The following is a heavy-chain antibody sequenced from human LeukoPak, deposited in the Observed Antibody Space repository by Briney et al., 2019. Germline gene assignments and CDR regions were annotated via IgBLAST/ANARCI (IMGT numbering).Heavy chain of an antibody. CDR3: ARLGATTVTTGYFDL. Sequence: PSETLSLTCTVSGGSISSRSCCWGWIRQPPGKGLEWIGTIYYSGSTYYNPSLKSRVTISVDTSKNQFSLKLSSVTAADTAVYYCARLGATTVTTGYFDLWGRGTLVTVSS. D-gene: IGHD4-17*01. J-gene: IGHJ2*01. CDR2: IYYSGST. V-gene: IGHV4-39*01. CDR1: GGSISSRSCC.